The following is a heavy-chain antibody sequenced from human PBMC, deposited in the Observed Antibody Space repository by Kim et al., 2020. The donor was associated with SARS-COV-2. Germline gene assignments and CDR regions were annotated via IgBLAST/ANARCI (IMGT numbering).Heavy chain of an antibody. D-gene: IGHD3-22*01. V-gene: IGHV4-34*01. Sequence: SETLSLTCAVYGGSFSGYYWNWIRQPPGKGLEWIGEINHSGSTNYNPSLKSRVTISVDTSKNQFSLKLSSVTAADTAVYYCARAADYYDSSGYYWGYWAQGTLVTVSS. CDR1: GGSFSGYY. J-gene: IGHJ4*02. CDR2: INHSGST. CDR3: ARAADYYDSSGYYWGY.